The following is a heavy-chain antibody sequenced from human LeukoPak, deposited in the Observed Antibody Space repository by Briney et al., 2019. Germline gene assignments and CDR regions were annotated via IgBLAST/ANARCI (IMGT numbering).Heavy chain of an antibody. CDR2: ISYDGSNK. V-gene: IGHV3-30-3*01. CDR3: ARGVY. D-gene: IGHD2-8*01. J-gene: IGHJ4*02. Sequence: GGSLRLSCAASGFTFSNDDMHWGRQAPGKGLEWVAVISYDGSNKYYADSVKGRFTISRDNSKNTLYLQMNSLRAEDTAVYHCARGVYWGQGTLVTVSS. CDR1: GFTFSNDD.